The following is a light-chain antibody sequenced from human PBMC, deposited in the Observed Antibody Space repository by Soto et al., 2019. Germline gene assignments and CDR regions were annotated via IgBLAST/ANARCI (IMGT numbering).Light chain of an antibody. J-gene: IGKJ4*01. Sequence: DIQMTQSPSSVSASVGDRVTMTCRASQSLGSWLAWYQQKPGKAPQLLIYAASTLQSGVPSRFSGSGSGTDFTLTISSLHPEDIATYYCQQVNSFPSTFGGGTKVEIQ. CDR1: QSLGSW. V-gene: IGKV1-12*02. CDR3: QQVNSFPST. CDR2: AAS.